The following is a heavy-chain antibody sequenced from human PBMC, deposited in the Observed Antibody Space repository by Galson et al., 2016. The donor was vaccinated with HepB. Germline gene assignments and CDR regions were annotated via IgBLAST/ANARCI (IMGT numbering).Heavy chain of an antibody. D-gene: IGHD6-19*01. Sequence: SVKVPCKASGYTFTDYYLHWVRQAPGQGLEWMGWINPKSGGTTYAQKFQGWVTMTRDASISTACLEVTRLESDDTAVYYCAKEAVTGTPFDYWGQGTQVTVSS. CDR2: INPKSGGT. CDR3: AKEAVTGTPFDY. J-gene: IGHJ4*02. V-gene: IGHV1-2*04. CDR1: GYTFTDYY.